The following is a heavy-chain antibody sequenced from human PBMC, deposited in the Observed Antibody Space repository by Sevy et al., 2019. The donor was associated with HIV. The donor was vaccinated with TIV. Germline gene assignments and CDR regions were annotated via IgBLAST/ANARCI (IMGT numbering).Heavy chain of an antibody. Sequence: GGSLRLSCAASGFTFSSYGMHWVRQAPGKGLEWVAVISYDGSNKYYADSVKGRFTISRDNSKNTLYLQRNSLRAEDTAVYYCAKGGGGVVVTASPNIYYYGMDVWGQGTTVTVSS. CDR2: ISYDGSNK. J-gene: IGHJ6*02. CDR1: GFTFSSYG. CDR3: AKGGGGVVVTASPNIYYYGMDV. V-gene: IGHV3-30*18. D-gene: IGHD2-21*02.